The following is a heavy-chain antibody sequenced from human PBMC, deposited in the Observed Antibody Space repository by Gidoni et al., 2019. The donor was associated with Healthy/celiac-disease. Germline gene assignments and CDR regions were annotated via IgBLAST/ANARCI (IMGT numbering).Heavy chain of an antibody. CDR1: GFTFSSYA. CDR3: AKDDSLAVAGPYYFDY. CDR2: ISGSGGST. V-gene: IGHV3-23*01. D-gene: IGHD6-19*01. Sequence: EVQLLESGGGLVQPGGSLRLSCAASGFTFSSYAMSWVRQSPGKGLEWVSAISGSGGSTYYADSVKGRFTISRDNSKNTLYLQMNSLRAEDTAVYYCAKDDSLAVAGPYYFDYWGQGTLVTVSS. J-gene: IGHJ4*02.